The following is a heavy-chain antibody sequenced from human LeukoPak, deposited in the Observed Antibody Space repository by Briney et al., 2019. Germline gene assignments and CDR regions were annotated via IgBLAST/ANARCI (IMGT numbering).Heavy chain of an antibody. CDR3: ARRGSIAAAGTFSSYGAVYYFDY. J-gene: IGHJ4*02. CDR1: GFTFSSYS. D-gene: IGHD6-13*01. CDR2: ISSSSSYI. V-gene: IGHV3-21*01. Sequence: GGSLRLSRAASGFTFSSYSMNWVRQAPGEGLEWVSSISSSSSYIYYADSVKGRFTISRDNAKNSLYLQMNSLRAEDTAVYYCARRGSIAAAGTFSSYGAVYYFDYWGQGTLVTVSS.